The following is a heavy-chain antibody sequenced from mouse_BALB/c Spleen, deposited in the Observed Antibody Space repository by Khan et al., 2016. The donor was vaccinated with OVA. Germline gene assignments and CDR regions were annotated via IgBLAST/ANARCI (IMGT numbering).Heavy chain of an antibody. Sequence: QVQLKQSGAELARPGASVKMSCKASGYTFTTYTIHWVKQRPGQGLEWIGYIIPSTDYTTYNQKFKDKATLTADKSSSTAYMQLSSLTSDDSAVCYCAKEGAYYKSDGWFAYWGQGTLVTVSA. CDR3: AKEGAYYKSDGWFAY. CDR1: GYTFTTYT. CDR2: IIPSTDYT. V-gene: IGHV1-4*01. J-gene: IGHJ3*01. D-gene: IGHD2-14*01.